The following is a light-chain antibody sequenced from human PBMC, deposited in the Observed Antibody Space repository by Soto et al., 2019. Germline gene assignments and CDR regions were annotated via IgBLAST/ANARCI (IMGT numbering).Light chain of an antibody. J-gene: IGKJ4*01. Sequence: EIVLTQSPATLSLSPGERATLSCRASQSVSSYLAWYQQKPGQAPRLLIYDASNKATGIPARFSGSGSGTDFTLTISSLEPEDFAVYYCQQGSNWRLTFGGGTMVEIK. CDR2: DAS. CDR3: QQGSNWRLT. CDR1: QSVSSY. V-gene: IGKV3-11*01.